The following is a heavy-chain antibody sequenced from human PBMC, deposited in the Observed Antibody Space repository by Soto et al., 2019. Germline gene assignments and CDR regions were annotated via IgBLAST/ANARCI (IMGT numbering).Heavy chain of an antibody. CDR3: ARDGWNDTANWFDP. CDR2: IIPILGIA. CDR1: GGTFSSYT. J-gene: IGHJ5*02. Sequence: QVQLVQSGAEVKKPGSSVKVSCKASGGTFSSYTISWVRQAPGQGLEWMGRIIPILGIANYAQKFQGRVTITADKSTSTAYMELSSLRSEDTAVYYCARDGWNDTANWFDPWGQGTLVTVSS. V-gene: IGHV1-69*08. D-gene: IGHD1-1*01.